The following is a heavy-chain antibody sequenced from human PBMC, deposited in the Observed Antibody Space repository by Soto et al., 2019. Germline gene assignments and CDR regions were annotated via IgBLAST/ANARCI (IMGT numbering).Heavy chain of an antibody. CDR3: ANLAGNYSGTSGYGHYAMDV. J-gene: IGHJ6*02. D-gene: IGHD3-10*01. CDR1: SDSMSSGLNH. V-gene: IGHV4-39*05. CDR2: INYSGST. Sequence: SGTPALTCIVSSDSMSSGLNHWGWIRQPPGKGLEWIGNINYSGSTYYNPSLQSRLTISVDTSNNQFSLTLSSVTAADTAVYYCANLAGNYSGTSGYGHYAMDVWGQGATVT.